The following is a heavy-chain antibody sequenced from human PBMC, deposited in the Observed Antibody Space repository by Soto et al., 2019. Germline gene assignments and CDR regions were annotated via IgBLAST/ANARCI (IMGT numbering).Heavy chain of an antibody. Sequence: HVQLRESGPGLVTPSQTLSLTCTVSGGSITSGDYYWSCIRQPPGKGLELIGYIYYSGSTYYNPSLESLVTISVDASKNHFSLKLGSVNAADAAVYYCARVPPVAAALVNYYDDMDVWGQGTKVPVSS. J-gene: IGHJ6*02. CDR3: ARVPPVAAALVNYYDDMDV. CDR1: GGSITSGDYY. V-gene: IGHV4-30-4*01. CDR2: IYYSGST. D-gene: IGHD6-19*01.